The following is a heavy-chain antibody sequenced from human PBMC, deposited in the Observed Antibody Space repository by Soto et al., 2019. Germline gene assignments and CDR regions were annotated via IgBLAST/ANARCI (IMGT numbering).Heavy chain of an antibody. Sequence: QLVQSGAEVKKPGSSVRVSCRASGATFSTYPLTWVRQAPGHGLEWMGGIIPVSASKNYTQKLFDRLTITADISTKTSYMELSGLRPEDTAVYYFARMGGRYHRGWFSPWGQGTLVIVSS. D-gene: IGHD3-10*01. CDR2: IIPVSASK. V-gene: IGHV1-69*06. J-gene: IGHJ4*02. CDR1: GATFSTYP. CDR3: ARMGGRYHRGWFSP.